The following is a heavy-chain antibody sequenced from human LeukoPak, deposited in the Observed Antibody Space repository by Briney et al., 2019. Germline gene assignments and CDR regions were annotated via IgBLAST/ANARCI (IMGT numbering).Heavy chain of an antibody. CDR3: AKDPLEQLSTIYFQN. CDR2: IGGSGDST. D-gene: IGHD6-6*01. Sequence: PGGSLRLSCAASGFTFNSHTMSWVRQAPGKGLEWVSAIGGSGDSTYYADSVKGRFTISRDNSQNTLYPQMNSLRAEDTAVYYCAKDPLEQLSTIYFQNWGQGTLVTVSS. V-gene: IGHV3-23*01. CDR1: GFTFNSHT. J-gene: IGHJ1*01.